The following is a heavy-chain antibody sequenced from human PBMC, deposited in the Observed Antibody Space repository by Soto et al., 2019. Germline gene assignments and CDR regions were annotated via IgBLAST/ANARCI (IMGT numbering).Heavy chain of an antibody. V-gene: IGHV4-39*01. J-gene: IGHJ4*02. Sequence: KPSETLSLTCTVSGCSINSSGYYWGWIRQPPGKGLEWIGSMFYGVSTYYNPSLKSRVTVSVDTSKNQFSLNLRSVTAADTAVYYCARLPSRHLVDYWGQGTLVTVSS. CDR3: ARLPSRHLVDY. CDR2: MFYGVST. D-gene: IGHD3-3*02. CDR1: GCSINSSGYY.